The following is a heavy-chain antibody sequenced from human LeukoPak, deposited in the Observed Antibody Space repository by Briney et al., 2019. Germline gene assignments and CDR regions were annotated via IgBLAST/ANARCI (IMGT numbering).Heavy chain of an antibody. CDR2: IYYSGST. Sequence: PSETLSLTCTVSGGSISSYYWSWIRQPPGKGLEWIGYIYYSGSTNYNPSLKSRVSTSVDTSKNQFSLKLSSVTAADTAVYYCARAQLRYFDWFPDFDYWGQGALVTVSS. CDR1: GGSISSYY. J-gene: IGHJ4*02. CDR3: ARAQLRYFDWFPDFDY. V-gene: IGHV4-59*01. D-gene: IGHD3-9*01.